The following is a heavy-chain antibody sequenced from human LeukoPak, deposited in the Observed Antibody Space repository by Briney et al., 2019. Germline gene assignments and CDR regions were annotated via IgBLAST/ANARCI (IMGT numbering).Heavy chain of an antibody. CDR1: GFTFSSYA. CDR2: ISGSAGIT. J-gene: IGHJ4*02. V-gene: IGHV3-23*01. CDR3: AKDPRVATIEIFDY. Sequence: GGPLRLSCAASGFTFSSYAMSWVRQAPGKGLEWVSAISGSAGITYYADSVKGRFTISRDNSRNKLYLQMNSLRADDTAIYYCAKDPRVATIEIFDYWGQGTLVTVSS. D-gene: IGHD5-12*01.